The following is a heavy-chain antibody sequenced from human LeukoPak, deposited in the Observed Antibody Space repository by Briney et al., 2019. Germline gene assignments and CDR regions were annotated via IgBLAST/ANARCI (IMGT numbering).Heavy chain of an antibody. CDR3: ARDVCSTSCYYYGVDV. J-gene: IGHJ6*02. D-gene: IGHD2-2*01. CDR1: GFTFSSYG. CDR2: IWYDGSNK. V-gene: IGHV3-33*01. Sequence: PGRSLRLSCAASGFTFSSYGMHWVRQAPGKGLEWVAVIWYDGSNKYYADSVKGRFTISRDNSKNTLYLQMNSLRAEDTAVYYCARDVCSTSCYYYGVDVWGQGTTVTVSS.